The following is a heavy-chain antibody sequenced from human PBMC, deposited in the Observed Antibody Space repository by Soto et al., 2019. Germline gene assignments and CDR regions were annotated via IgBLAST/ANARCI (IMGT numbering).Heavy chain of an antibody. CDR2: IVPILGIA. J-gene: IGHJ4*02. V-gene: IGHV1-69*04. D-gene: IGHD6-19*01. CDR1: GGIFSSYS. Sequence: SVKVSCKASGGIFSSYSISWVRQAPEQGLEWMGRIVPILGIANYAQKFQGRVTMTRNTSISTAYMELSSLRSEDTAVYYCARERTVAGNDYWGQGTLVTVSS. CDR3: ARERTVAGNDY.